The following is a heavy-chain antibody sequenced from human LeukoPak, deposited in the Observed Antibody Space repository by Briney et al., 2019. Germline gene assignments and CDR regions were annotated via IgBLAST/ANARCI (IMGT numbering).Heavy chain of an antibody. CDR2: ISGSGGST. CDR3: AKDRAYCGGDCYSAPFDY. CDR1: GFTFSGYA. Sequence: GGSLRLSCAASGFTFSGYAMSWVRQAPGKGLEWVSAISGSGGSTYYADSVKGRFTTSRDNSKNTLYLQMNSLRAEDTAVYYCAKDRAYCGGDCYSAPFDYWGQGTLVTVSS. V-gene: IGHV3-23*01. J-gene: IGHJ4*02. D-gene: IGHD2-21*02.